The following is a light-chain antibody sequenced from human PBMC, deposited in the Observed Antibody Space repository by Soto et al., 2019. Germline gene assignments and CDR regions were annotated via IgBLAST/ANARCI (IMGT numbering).Light chain of an antibody. CDR3: QQSYDTPYT. CDR1: QSISTY. CDR2: DVS. Sequence: DIQMTQSPSSLSASVGDGVTITCRASQSISTYLHWYQQKPGKAPKLLIYDVSNLQSWVPSRFSGSGSGTDFTLTIRSLHPEDFATHYCQQSYDTPYTFGQGTKMEIK. J-gene: IGKJ2*01. V-gene: IGKV1-39*01.